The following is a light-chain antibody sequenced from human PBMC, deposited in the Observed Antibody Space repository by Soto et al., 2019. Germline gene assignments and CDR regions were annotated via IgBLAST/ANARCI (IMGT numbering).Light chain of an antibody. J-gene: IGKJ5*01. Sequence: EIVLTQSPVTLSLSPGERATLSCRASQSVSSSYLAWYQQKPGQAPRLLIYGASTRATGIPARFSGSGSGTEFTLTISSLQSEDFAVYYCQQYNNWLITFGQGTRLEIK. CDR3: QQYNNWLIT. V-gene: IGKV3D-15*01. CDR1: QSVSSSY. CDR2: GAS.